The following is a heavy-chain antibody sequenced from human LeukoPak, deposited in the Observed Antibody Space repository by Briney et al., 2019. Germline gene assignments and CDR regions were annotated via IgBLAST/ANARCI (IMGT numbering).Heavy chain of an antibody. CDR1: GYTFTSYG. V-gene: IGHV1-18*01. CDR3: ARALGYCSSTSCYAFDY. Sequence: ASVKVSCKAPGYTFTSYGISWVRQAPGQGLEWMGWISAYNGNTNYAQKLQGRVTMTTDTSTSTAYMELRSLRSDDTAVYYCARALGYCSSTSCYAFDYWGQGTLVTVSS. CDR2: ISAYNGNT. J-gene: IGHJ4*02. D-gene: IGHD2-2*01.